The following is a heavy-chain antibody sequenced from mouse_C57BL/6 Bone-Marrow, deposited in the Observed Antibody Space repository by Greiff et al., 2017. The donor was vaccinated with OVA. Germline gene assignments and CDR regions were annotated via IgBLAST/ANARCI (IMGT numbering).Heavy chain of an antibody. CDR1: GDTFTDYY. D-gene: IGHD2-1*01. J-gene: IGHJ3*01. CDR3: ARDDNYGFYAY. CDR2: INPNNGGT. V-gene: IGHV1-26*01. Sequence: EEKRKKEGEERGKQGAAGKIDWKEAGDTFTDYYRNGVKQSHGKSLEWIGDINPNNGGTSYNQKFKGKATLTVDKSTSTDYMELRSLTSEDSAVYYCARDDNYGFYAYWGQGTLVTVSA.